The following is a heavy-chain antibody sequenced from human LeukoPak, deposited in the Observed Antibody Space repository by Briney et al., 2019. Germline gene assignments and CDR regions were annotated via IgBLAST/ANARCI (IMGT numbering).Heavy chain of an antibody. V-gene: IGHV3-30-3*01. D-gene: IGHD2-2*01. J-gene: IGHJ4*02. CDR2: ISYDGSNK. Sequence: GGSLRLSCAASGFTFSSYVMHWVRQASGKGLEWVAVISYDGSNKYYADSVKGRFTISRDNSKNTLYLQMNSLRGEDTAVYYCARDKTALGTSCQGLWGQEPWSPSPQ. CDR3: ARDKTALGTSCQGL. CDR1: GFTFSSYV.